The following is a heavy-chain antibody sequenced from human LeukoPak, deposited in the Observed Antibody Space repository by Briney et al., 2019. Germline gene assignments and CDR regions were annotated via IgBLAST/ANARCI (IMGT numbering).Heavy chain of an antibody. Sequence: SVKVSCKASGYTFTSYDINWVRQAPGQGLEWMGGIIPIFGTANYAQKFQGRVTITTDESTSTAYMELSSLRSEDTAVYYCARGSDSSGWEFDYWGQGTLVTVSS. V-gene: IGHV1-69*05. CDR3: ARGSDSSGWEFDY. CDR1: GYTFTSYD. D-gene: IGHD6-19*01. CDR2: IIPIFGTA. J-gene: IGHJ4*02.